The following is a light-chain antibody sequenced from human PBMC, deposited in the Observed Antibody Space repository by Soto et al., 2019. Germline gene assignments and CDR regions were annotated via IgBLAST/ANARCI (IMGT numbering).Light chain of an antibody. Sequence: QSALTQPPSASGSPGQSVTISCTGTSSDVGGYNYVSWYQQHPGKAPKLMIYEVSKRHSGVPDRVSGSTSGNTASLTVSGLQAEDEADYYCSSYAGSNNVVFGGGTKLTVL. CDR1: SSDVGGYNY. J-gene: IGLJ2*01. V-gene: IGLV2-8*01. CDR3: SSYAGSNNVV. CDR2: EVS.